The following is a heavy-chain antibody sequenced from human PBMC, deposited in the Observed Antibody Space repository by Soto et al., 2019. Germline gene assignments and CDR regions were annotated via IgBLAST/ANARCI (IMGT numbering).Heavy chain of an antibody. CDR3: VSGSYDSSGYFEYFQY. V-gene: IGHV3-23*01. Sequence: GGSLRLSCAASGFSFSNYAMSWIPQAPGKGLEWVSAISGSGGSTYYADSVKGRFTISRDNSKNTLYLQMNSLRAEDTAVYYCVSGSYDSSGYFEYFQYWGQGTLVTVSS. CDR2: ISGSGGST. D-gene: IGHD3-22*01. CDR1: GFSFSNYA. J-gene: IGHJ1*01.